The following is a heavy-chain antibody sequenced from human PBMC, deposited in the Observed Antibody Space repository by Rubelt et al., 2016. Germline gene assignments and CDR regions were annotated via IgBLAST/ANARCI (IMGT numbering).Heavy chain of an antibody. J-gene: IGHJ4*02. V-gene: IGHV3-66*01. D-gene: IGHD7-27*01. CDR3: ARNWGFDY. CDR1: GFTVSSNY. CDR2: IYSGGRT. Sequence: EVQLVESGGGLVQPGGSLRLSCAASGFTVSSNYMSWVRQAPGKGLEWVSVIYSGGRTYYADSVKGGSTISRGNSKNTLYLQMNSLRAEDTAVYYCARNWGFDYWGQGTLVTVSS.